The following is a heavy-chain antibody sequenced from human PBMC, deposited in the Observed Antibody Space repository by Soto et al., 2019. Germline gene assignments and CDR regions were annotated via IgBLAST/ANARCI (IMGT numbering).Heavy chain of an antibody. Sequence: EVQLLESGGGLAQPGGSLRLSCAASGFTFRNYAMSWVRQAPGKGLEWVSGISDSGGNTYYADSVKGRFTISRDNSENTLYMPINSPSAAGSALYYCASVGWRRYYYSRSGTYHGGVALRLWGQRTLVTVSS. V-gene: IGHV3-23*01. CDR1: GFTFRNYA. CDR3: ASVGWRRYYYSRSGTYHGGVALRL. D-gene: IGHD3-22*01. J-gene: IGHJ4*02. CDR2: ISDSGGNT.